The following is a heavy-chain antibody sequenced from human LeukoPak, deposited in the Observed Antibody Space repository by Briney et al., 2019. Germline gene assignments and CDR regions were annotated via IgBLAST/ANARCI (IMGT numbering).Heavy chain of an antibody. J-gene: IGHJ4*02. Sequence: GSLTLSCAASGFTFSSYSMNWVRQAPGKGLEWVSSISSSSSYIYYADSVKGRFTISRDNAKNSLYLQMNILRAQDTAVYYCARDLTATLVVARRGFDYWGQGTLVTVSS. D-gene: IGHD3-22*01. CDR1: GFTFSSYS. V-gene: IGHV3-21*01. CDR3: ARDLTATLVVARRGFDY. CDR2: ISSSSSYI.